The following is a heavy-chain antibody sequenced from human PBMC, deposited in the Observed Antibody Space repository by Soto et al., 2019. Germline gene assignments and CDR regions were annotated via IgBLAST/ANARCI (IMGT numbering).Heavy chain of an antibody. V-gene: IGHV1-69*05. CDR3: ARDGDPGYSFWSGPLGGGRFDP. J-gene: IGHJ5*02. D-gene: IGHD3-3*01. CDR1: GGTFGNTA. CDR2: IVPLFGTA. Sequence: QVQLVQSGAEVKEPGSSVNVSCKTSGGTFGNTAVTWVRQVPGQGLEWIGGIVPLFGTANYAQKFRGRVMITSDESTSTAYMDLSSVRSDATAIYYCARDGDPGYSFWSGPLGGGRFDPWGQGTLVTVSS.